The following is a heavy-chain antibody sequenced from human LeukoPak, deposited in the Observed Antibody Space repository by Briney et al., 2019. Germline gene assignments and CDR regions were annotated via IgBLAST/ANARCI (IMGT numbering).Heavy chain of an antibody. J-gene: IGHJ6*03. CDR1: GFTFSNYN. Sequence: GGSLRLSCAASGFTFSNYNMNWVRQTPGKGLEWVSSITRDSIYTFYADSVKGRFTISRDNAKNSLSLQTNSLRAEDTAVYYCARDPYNGYYGDDYYYYMDVWGKGTTVTISS. CDR2: ITRDSIYT. CDR3: ARDPYNGYYGDDYYYYMDV. D-gene: IGHD4-17*01. V-gene: IGHV3-21*01.